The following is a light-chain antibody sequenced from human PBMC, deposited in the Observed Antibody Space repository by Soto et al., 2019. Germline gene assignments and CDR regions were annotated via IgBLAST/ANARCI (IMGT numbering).Light chain of an antibody. CDR2: AAS. V-gene: IGKV1-39*01. Sequence: IQMTQSPSSLSASVGDRVAITCRSSQSISNYLDWYQVKPGKAPKLLIYAASSLQSGIPSRFSGSGSGTEFTLTISSLQAEDFATYYCHHNYNVPPWTFGQGTKVEIK. CDR3: HHNYNVPPWT. J-gene: IGKJ1*01. CDR1: QSISNY.